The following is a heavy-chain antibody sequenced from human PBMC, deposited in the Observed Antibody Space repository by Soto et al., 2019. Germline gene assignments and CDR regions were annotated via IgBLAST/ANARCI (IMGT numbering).Heavy chain of an antibody. CDR1: GYSFTSYW. V-gene: IGHV5-51*01. CDR3: ARRTYYYDSSGYYLESFAFDI. CDR2: IYPGDSDT. J-gene: IGHJ3*02. Sequence: ESLKISCQGSGYSFTSYWIGWVRQMPGKGLEWMGIIYPGDSDTRYSPSFQGQVTISADKSISTAYLQWSSLKASDTAMYYCARRTYYYDSSGYYLESFAFDIWGQGTMVTVSS. D-gene: IGHD3-22*01.